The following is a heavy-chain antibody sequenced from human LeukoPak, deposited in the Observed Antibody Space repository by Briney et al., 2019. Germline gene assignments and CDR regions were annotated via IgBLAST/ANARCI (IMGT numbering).Heavy chain of an antibody. V-gene: IGHV3-7*01. CDR2: IKQDGSDK. D-gene: IGHD5-18*01. J-gene: IGHJ4*02. CDR3: ARGGQYSFY. Sequence: PGGSLRLSCAASGFTFSDYWMNWVRQAPGKGLEWVANIKQDGSDKYYVDSVKGRFTISRDNSKNSLYLQMNSLRAEDTAVYYCARGGQYSFYWGQGTLVTVSS. CDR1: GFTFSDYW.